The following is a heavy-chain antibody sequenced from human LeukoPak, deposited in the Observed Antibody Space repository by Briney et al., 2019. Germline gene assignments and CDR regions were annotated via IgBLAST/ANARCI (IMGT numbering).Heavy chain of an antibody. D-gene: IGHD6-13*01. CDR3: AREVHSVYSSSWLSAAVYYYYYGMDV. CDR1: GGTFSSYA. Sequence: GSSVKVSCKASGGTFSSYAISWVRQVPGQGLEWMGRIIPILGIANYAQKFQGRVTITADKSTSTAYMELSSLRSEDTAVYYCAREVHSVYSSSWLSAAVYYYYYGMDVWGQGTTVTVSS. V-gene: IGHV1-69*04. J-gene: IGHJ6*02. CDR2: IIPILGIA.